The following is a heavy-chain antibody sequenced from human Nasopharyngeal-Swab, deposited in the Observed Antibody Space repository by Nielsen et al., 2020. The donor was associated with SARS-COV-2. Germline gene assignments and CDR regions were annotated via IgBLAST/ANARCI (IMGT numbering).Heavy chain of an antibody. CDR2: ISTSSSTI. J-gene: IGHJ5*02. D-gene: IGHD6-19*01. Sequence: GESLKISCAASGFTFSSYSMNWVRQAPGKGLEWVSYISTSSSTIYYADSVKGRFAISRDNAKNSLYLQMNSLRDEDTAVYYCARDGSSGWFGSHAGPDWFDPWGQGTLVTVSS. V-gene: IGHV3-48*02. CDR1: GFTFSSYS. CDR3: ARDGSSGWFGSHAGPDWFDP.